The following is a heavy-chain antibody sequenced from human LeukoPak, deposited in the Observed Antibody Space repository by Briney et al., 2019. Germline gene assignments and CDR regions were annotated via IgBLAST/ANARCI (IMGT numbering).Heavy chain of an antibody. V-gene: IGHV3-7*01. D-gene: IGHD2-15*01. CDR1: GFTFSGFW. CDR3: TGNGRSLDY. J-gene: IGHJ4*02. Sequence: PGGSLRLSCAASGFTFSGFWMSWVRQAPGKGLEWVANIKVDGSEKNYVDSVRGRFTISRDNAKNSLYLQMNSLRAEDTAVYYCTGNGRSLDYWGQGTLVTVSS. CDR2: IKVDGSEK.